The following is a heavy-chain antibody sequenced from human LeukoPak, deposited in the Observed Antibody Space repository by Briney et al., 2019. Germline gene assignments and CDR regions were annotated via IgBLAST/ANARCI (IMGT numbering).Heavy chain of an antibody. CDR2: ISSSGSTI. Sequence: KPGGSLRLSCAASGFTFSDYYMSWIRQAPGKGLEWVSYISSSGSTIYYADSVKGRFTISRDNAKNSLYLQMNSLRSEDTAVYYCARGYYYDSSGYYYFDYWGQGTLVTVSS. V-gene: IGHV3-11*01. CDR1: GFTFSDYY. D-gene: IGHD3-22*01. J-gene: IGHJ4*02. CDR3: ARGYYYDSSGYYYFDY.